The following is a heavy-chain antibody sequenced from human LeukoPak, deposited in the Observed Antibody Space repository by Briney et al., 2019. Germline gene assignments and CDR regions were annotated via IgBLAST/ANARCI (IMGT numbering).Heavy chain of an antibody. J-gene: IGHJ4*02. D-gene: IGHD3-3*01. V-gene: IGHV3-21*01. Sequence: GVSLRLSCEGSGFTFSSCSMIWVRQAPGKGLEWVSSIRGDSTETRHADSLMGRFTISRDNAKKSLYLQMNSLRAEDTAVYYCARGHFGVGLDYWGQGTLVTVSS. CDR1: GFTFSSCS. CDR2: IRGDSTET. CDR3: ARGHFGVGLDY.